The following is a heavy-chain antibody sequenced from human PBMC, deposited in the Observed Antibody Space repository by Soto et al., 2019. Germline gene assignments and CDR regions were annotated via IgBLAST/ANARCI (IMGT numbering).Heavy chain of an antibody. J-gene: IGHJ3*02. CDR2: IKRKIDGETI. Sequence: EVQLVESGGGLEKPGGSLRLSCAASGFTFSHVWMSWVRQAXXXXLEWVGRIKRKIDGETIDYAAPVKGRFTISRDDSKDTLYLQMNXXKXXXXXVXXXXXXXXCXSTNXPRAFDIWGQGTVVTVSS. CDR3: XXXXXCXSTNXPRAFDI. CDR1: GFTFSHVW. D-gene: IGHD2-2*01. V-gene: IGHV3-15*01.